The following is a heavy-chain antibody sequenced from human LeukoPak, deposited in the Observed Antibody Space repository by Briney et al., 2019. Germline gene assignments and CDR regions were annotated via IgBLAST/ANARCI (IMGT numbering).Heavy chain of an antibody. V-gene: IGHV4-59*08. J-gene: IGHJ4*02. Sequence: SETLSLTCTVSGGSISSYYWSWIRQPPGKGLEWIGYIYYSGSTNYNPSLKSRVTISVDTSKNQFSLKLSSVTAADTAVYYCARGGSPDIVATTNPYYFDYWGQGTLVTVSS. D-gene: IGHD5-12*01. CDR1: GGSISSYY. CDR3: ARGGSPDIVATTNPYYFDY. CDR2: IYYSGST.